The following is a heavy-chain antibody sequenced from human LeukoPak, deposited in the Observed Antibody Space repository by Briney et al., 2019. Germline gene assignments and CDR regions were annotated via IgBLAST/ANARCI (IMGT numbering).Heavy chain of an antibody. D-gene: IGHD3-22*01. CDR1: GFTFSSYA. J-gene: IGHJ4*02. Sequence: PGGSLRLSCAASGFTFSSYAMHWVRQAPGKGLEWVAVISYDGSNKYYADSVKGRFTISRDNSKNTLYLQMNSLRAEDTAVYYCARAYDSSGYYYAFDYWGQGTLVTVSS. V-gene: IGHV3-30-3*01. CDR2: ISYDGSNK. CDR3: ARAYDSSGYYYAFDY.